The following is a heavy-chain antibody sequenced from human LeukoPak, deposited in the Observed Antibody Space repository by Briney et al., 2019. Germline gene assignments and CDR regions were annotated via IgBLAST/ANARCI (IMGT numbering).Heavy chain of an antibody. V-gene: IGHV3-74*01. CDR1: GFTFSSYW. CDR3: ARVSSSSKFFDY. D-gene: IGHD6-13*01. CDR2: INSDGSST. J-gene: IGHJ4*02. Sequence: PGGSLRLSCAASGFTFSSYWMHWVRQAPGKGLVWVSRINSDGSSTSYADSVKGRFTISRDNAKNTLYPQMNSLRAEDTAVYYCARVSSSSKFFDYWGQGTLVTVSS.